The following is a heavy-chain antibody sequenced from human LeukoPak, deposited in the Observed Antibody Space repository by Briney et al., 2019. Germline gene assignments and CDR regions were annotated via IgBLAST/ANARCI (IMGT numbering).Heavy chain of an antibody. Sequence: GGSLRLSCAASGFTFSSYWMHWVRQAPGKGLVWVSRINSDGSTTAYADSVKGRFTISRDNAENTLYLQMNSLRAEDTAVYYCTRDSGTGSAWYPFDYWGQGTLVTVSS. CDR3: TRDSGTGSAWYPFDY. D-gene: IGHD6-19*01. CDR1: GFTFSSYW. J-gene: IGHJ4*02. CDR2: INSDGSTT. V-gene: IGHV3-74*03.